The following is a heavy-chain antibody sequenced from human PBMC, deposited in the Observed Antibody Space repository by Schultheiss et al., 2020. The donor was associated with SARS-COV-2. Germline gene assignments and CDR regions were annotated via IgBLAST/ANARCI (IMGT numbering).Heavy chain of an antibody. CDR2: IRSKAYGGTT. CDR1: GFTFGDYA. V-gene: IGHV3-49*03. J-gene: IGHJ6*02. D-gene: IGHD4-11*01. Sequence: GGSLRLSCTASGFTFGDYAMSWFRQAPGKGLEWVGFIRSKAYGGTTEYAASVKGRFTISRDNSKNTLYLQMNSLRVEDTAVYYCARDNYDYYYYGMDVWGQGTTVTVSS. CDR3: ARDNYDYYYYGMDV.